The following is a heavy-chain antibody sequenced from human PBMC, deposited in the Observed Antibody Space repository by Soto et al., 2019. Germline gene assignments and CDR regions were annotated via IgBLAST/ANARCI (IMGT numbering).Heavy chain of an antibody. CDR2: IDTSGTT. D-gene: IGHD3-16*01. CDR1: GGSISSYY. CDR3: ARGPRGYVYYHGMDV. V-gene: IGHV4-4*07. Sequence: PSETLSLTCTVSGGSISSYYFSWIRQAAGKGLEWIVRIDTSGTTNYNPSLRSRVTMSVDASKNQFSLNLSSVTAADTAVYFCARGPRGYVYYHGMDVWGQGTTVTVSS. J-gene: IGHJ6*02.